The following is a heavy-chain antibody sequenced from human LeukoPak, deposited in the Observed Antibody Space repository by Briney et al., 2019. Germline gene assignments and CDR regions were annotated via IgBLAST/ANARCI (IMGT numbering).Heavy chain of an antibody. Sequence: SETLSLTCVVYGASFSDYYWSWIRQSTGKGLEWIGEINHSGSTNYNPSLKSRVTISIGTSKNQFSLKLNSVPATDTAAYYCARGRGNSASYTWFDSCGQGNLVTVSS. CDR3: ARGRGNSASYTWFDS. CDR1: GASFSDYY. D-gene: IGHD3-10*01. V-gene: IGHV4-34*01. CDR2: INHSGST. J-gene: IGHJ5*01.